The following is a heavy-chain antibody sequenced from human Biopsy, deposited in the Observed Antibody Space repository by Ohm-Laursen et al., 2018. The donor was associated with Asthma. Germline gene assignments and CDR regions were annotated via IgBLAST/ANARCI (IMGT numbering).Heavy chain of an antibody. CDR1: GGTFNTYV. CDR2: INSVFGTT. V-gene: IGHV1-69*01. CDR3: ARKAGSCISRTCYSLDF. J-gene: IGHJ4*02. Sequence: SSVNVACKSLGGTFNTYVIGWVRQAPGQGLEWMGGINSVFGTTTYPQKFQDRVTITADDSTSTVYMELSSLRSEDTAVYYCARKAGSCISRTCYSLDFWGQGTLVTVSS. D-gene: IGHD2-2*01.